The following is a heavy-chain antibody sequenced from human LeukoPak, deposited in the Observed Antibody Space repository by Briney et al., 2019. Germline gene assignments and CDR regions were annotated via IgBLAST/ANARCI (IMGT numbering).Heavy chain of an antibody. CDR3: ARATYYYDSSGYIGDY. CDR2: ISWNSGSI. Sequence: GGSLRLSCAASGFTFDDYAMHWVRQAPGKGLEWVSGISWNSGSIGYADSVKGRFTISRDNAKNSLYLQMNSLRAEDMALYYCARATYYYDSSGYIGDYWGQGTLVTVSS. D-gene: IGHD3-22*01. CDR1: GFTFDDYA. V-gene: IGHV3-9*03. J-gene: IGHJ4*02.